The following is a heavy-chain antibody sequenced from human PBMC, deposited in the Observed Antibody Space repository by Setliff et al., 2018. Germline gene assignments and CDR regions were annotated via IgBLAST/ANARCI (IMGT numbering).Heavy chain of an antibody. CDR3: ARVTRLSVDGYNYVSYYYYYMDV. J-gene: IGHJ6*03. V-gene: IGHV1-18*01. Sequence: GASVKVSCKASGYTFTSYGISWVRQAPGQGLEWMGWISAYNGNTNYAQKLQGRVTMTTDTSTSTAYMELRSLRSDDTAVYYCARVTRLSVDGYNYVSYYYYYMDVWGKGTTVTVSS. CDR2: ISAYNGNT. CDR1: GYTFTSYG. D-gene: IGHD5-12*01.